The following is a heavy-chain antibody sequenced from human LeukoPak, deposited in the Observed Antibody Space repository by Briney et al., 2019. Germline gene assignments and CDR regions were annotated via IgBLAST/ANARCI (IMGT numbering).Heavy chain of an antibody. V-gene: IGHV1-69*06. CDR2: IIPIFGTA. CDR1: GYTFTSHA. Sequence: SVKVSCKASGYTFTSHATTWVRQAPGEGLEWMGRIIPIFGTASYAQKFQGTVTITADKSTSTTYLELSSLRSEDTAMYYCVSTYYYDSGGSPDYWGQGTLVIVSS. J-gene: IGHJ4*02. CDR3: VSTYYYDSGGSPDY. D-gene: IGHD3-22*01.